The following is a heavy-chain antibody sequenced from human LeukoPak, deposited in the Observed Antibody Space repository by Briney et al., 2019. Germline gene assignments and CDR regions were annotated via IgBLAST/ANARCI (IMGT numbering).Heavy chain of an antibody. V-gene: IGHV3-74*01. D-gene: IGHD1-14*01. CDR2: VNTYGTNT. J-gene: IGHJ3*01. Sequence: GGSLRLSCTASGFTLTNNWMHWVRQVPGKGLEWVSRVNTYGTNTNYADSVGGRFTISRDNAKHTLYLQMDSLRAEDSAIYYCAREFSPEDAFDLWGQGTRVTVSS. CDR3: AREFSPEDAFDL. CDR1: GFTLTNNW.